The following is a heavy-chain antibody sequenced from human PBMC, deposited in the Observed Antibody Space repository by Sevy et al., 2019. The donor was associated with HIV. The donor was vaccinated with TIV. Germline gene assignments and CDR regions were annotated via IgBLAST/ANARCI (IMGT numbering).Heavy chain of an antibody. V-gene: IGHV4-34*01. D-gene: IGHD2-2*01. CDR2: INHSGST. J-gene: IGHJ5*02. CDR1: GGSFSGYY. Sequence: SETLSLTCAVYGGSFSGYYWNWIRLSPGKELEWIGEINHSGSTHYNPSLKSRVTISVDTSKNQFSLRLNSVTAADTAVYYCARAPHVVVVPGAPSWFDPWGQGTLVTVSS. CDR3: ARAPHVVVVPGAPSWFDP.